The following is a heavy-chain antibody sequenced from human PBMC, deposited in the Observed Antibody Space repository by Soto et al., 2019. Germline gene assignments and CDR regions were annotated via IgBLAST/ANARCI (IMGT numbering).Heavy chain of an antibody. CDR2: IKSDGTNT. D-gene: IGHD6-19*01. V-gene: IGHV3-74*01. CDR3: VRDGWAVAEN. J-gene: IGHJ4*02. Sequence: EVQLVESGGGSVQPGGSLRLSCASSGFTFSGFWMHWVRQGPGMGLVWVSGIKSDGTNTAYADSVRGRFTISRDNAKDTLYLQMNSLRAEDTAGYYCVRDGWAVAENWGQGTLVTVSS. CDR1: GFTFSGFW.